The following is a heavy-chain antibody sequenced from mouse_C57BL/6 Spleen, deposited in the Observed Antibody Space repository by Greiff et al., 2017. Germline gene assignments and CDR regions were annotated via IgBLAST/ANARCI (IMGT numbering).Heavy chain of an antibody. CDR3: TTLGNYDY. Sequence: EVQLQESGAELVRPGASVKLSCTASGFNIKDDYMHWVKQRPEQGLEWIGWIDPENGDTEYASKFQGKATITADTSSNTAYLQLSSLTSEDTAVYYCTTLGNYDYWGQGTTRTVSS. CDR2: IDPENGDT. J-gene: IGHJ2*01. CDR1: GFNIKDDY. D-gene: IGHD2-1*01. V-gene: IGHV14-4*01.